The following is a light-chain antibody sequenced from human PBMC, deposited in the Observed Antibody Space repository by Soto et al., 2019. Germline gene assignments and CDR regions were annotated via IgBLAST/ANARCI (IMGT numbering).Light chain of an antibody. Sequence: QSVLTQPPSASGSPGQSVTISCTGTSSDVGAYDYVSWYQQHPGKAPKLMIYEINKRPSGVPDRFSGSKSGNTASLTVSGLQAEDEADYFCTSYTSSSTLDVFGTGTKVTV. CDR2: EIN. CDR1: SSDVGAYDY. CDR3: TSYTSSSTLDV. J-gene: IGLJ1*01. V-gene: IGLV2-8*01.